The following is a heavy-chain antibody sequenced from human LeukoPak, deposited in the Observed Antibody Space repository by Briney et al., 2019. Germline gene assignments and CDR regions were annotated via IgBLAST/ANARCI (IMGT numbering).Heavy chain of an antibody. Sequence: PGGSLRLSCAASGFTFSSYAMSWVRQAPGKGLEWVSAISGSGGSTYYADSVKGRFTISRDNSKNTLYLQMNSLRAEDTAVYYCAKDFGSSGYYLNWFDPWGQGTLVTVSS. CDR2: ISGSGGST. V-gene: IGHV3-23*01. J-gene: IGHJ5*02. D-gene: IGHD3-22*01. CDR1: GFTFSSYA. CDR3: AKDFGSSGYYLNWFDP.